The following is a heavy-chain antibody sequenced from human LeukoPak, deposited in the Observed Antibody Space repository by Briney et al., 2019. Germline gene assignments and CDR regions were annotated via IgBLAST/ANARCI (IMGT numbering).Heavy chain of an antibody. CDR1: GGSISSYY. Sequence: SETLSLTCTVSGGSISSYYWSWIRQPPEKGLEWIGYIYYSGSTNYNPSLKSRVTISVDTSKNQFSLKLSSVTAADTAVYYCARVGSDYYDSRGSHSTPNFDYWGQGTLVTVSS. CDR3: ARVGSDYYDSRGSHSTPNFDY. J-gene: IGHJ4*02. D-gene: IGHD3-22*01. V-gene: IGHV4-59*01. CDR2: IYYSGST.